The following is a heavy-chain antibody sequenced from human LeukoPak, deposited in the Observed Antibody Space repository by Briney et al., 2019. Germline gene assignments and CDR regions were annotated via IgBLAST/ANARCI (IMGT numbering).Heavy chain of an antibody. Sequence: AGGSLRLSCAASGFTFSSYEMNWVRQAPGKGLEWVSYISSSGSTMHYADSVKGRFTISRDNAKSSLYLQMNSLRAEDTAVYYCARAYYYYYMDVWGKGTTVTISS. V-gene: IGHV3-48*03. J-gene: IGHJ6*03. CDR2: ISSSGSTM. CDR3: ARAYYYYYMDV. CDR1: GFTFSSYE.